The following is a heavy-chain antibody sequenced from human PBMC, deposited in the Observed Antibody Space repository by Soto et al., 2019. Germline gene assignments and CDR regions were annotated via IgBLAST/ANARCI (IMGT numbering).Heavy chain of an antibody. CDR2: IYYSGST. CDR1: GGSISSYY. V-gene: IGHV4-59*08. CDR3: VRHAQWIIRAY. Sequence: PSATLSLTCTVSGGSISSYYWSWIRQPPGKGLEWIGYIYYSGSTNYNPSLQSRLTLFFDTSKNQFSLKLSSVTAADTAVYYCVRHAQWIIRAYWGQGSLVTVSS. D-gene: IGHD5-12*01. J-gene: IGHJ4*02.